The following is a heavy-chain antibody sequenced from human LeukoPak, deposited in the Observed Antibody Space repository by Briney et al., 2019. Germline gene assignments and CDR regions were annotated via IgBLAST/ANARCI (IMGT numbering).Heavy chain of an antibody. Sequence: GALRFSCAASGFTFRLYAMTWVRQAPGKGLEWVSAISGNADTTYYADSVKGRFTISRDNSKNTLFLQINNLRAEDTALYYCAGYTFGYWFFDLWGRGTLVTVSS. CDR3: AGYTFGYWFFDL. CDR1: GFTFRLYA. D-gene: IGHD5-18*01. V-gene: IGHV3-23*01. CDR2: ISGNADTT. J-gene: IGHJ2*01.